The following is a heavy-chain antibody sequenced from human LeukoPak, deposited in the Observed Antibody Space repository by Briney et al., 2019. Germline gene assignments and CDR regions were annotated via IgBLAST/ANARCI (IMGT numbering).Heavy chain of an antibody. Sequence: SQTLSLTCVISGDSVSNNGVAWNWIRQSPSRGLEWLGRTYYRSKWYNDYAVSLKSRITINPDTSKNQFSLHLNSATPEDTAVYYCAKGSGYEAQYYYYYMDVWGKGTTVTISS. D-gene: IGHD5-12*01. CDR3: AKGSGYEAQYYYYYMDV. V-gene: IGHV6-1*01. J-gene: IGHJ6*03. CDR2: TYYRSKWYN. CDR1: GDSVSNNGVA.